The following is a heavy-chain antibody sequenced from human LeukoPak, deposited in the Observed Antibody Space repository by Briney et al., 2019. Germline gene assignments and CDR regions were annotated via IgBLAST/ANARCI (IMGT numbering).Heavy chain of an antibody. D-gene: IGHD2-2*01. J-gene: IGHJ3*02. Sequence: GASVKVSCKASGYTFTGYYMHWVRQAPGQGLEWMGCINPNSGGTNYAQKFQGRVTMTRDTSISTAYMELSRLRSDDTAVYYCARWVVVVPAAMGANAFDIWGQGTIVTVSS. CDR1: GYTFTGYY. CDR2: INPNSGGT. CDR3: ARWVVVVPAAMGANAFDI. V-gene: IGHV1-2*02.